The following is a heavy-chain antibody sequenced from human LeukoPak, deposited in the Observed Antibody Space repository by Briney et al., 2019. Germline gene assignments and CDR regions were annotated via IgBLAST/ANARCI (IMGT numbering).Heavy chain of an antibody. CDR1: GFTFSSYG. CDR2: IRYDGSNK. CDR3: AKDLMGYCSSTSCYS. Sequence: PGGSLRLSCAASGFTFSSYGMHWVRQAPGKGLEWVAFIRYDGSNKYYADSVKGRFTISRDNSKNTLYLQMNSLRAEDTAVYYCAKDLMGYCSSTSCYSWGQGTLVTVSS. V-gene: IGHV3-30*02. J-gene: IGHJ4*02. D-gene: IGHD2-2*02.